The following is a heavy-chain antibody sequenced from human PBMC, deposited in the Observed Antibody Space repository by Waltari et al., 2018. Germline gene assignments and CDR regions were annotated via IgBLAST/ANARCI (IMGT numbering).Heavy chain of an antibody. Sequence: QVQLVQSGAEVKKPGASVKVSCKASGYTFTGYYMHWVRQAPGQGLEWMGWINPNSGGTNYVQKFQGRVTMTRDTSISTAYMELSRLRSDDTAVYYCARRLKTSYPFDYWGQGTLVTVSS. CDR1: GYTFTGYY. CDR3: ARRLKTSYPFDY. J-gene: IGHJ4*02. D-gene: IGHD2-2*01. CDR2: INPNSGGT. V-gene: IGHV1-2*02.